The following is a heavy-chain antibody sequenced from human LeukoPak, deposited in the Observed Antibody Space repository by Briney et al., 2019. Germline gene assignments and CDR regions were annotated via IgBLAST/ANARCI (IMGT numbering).Heavy chain of an antibody. CDR3: ARGGAVGMVTSTGWYYGMDV. D-gene: IGHD5-24*01. Sequence: AASVHVSYKASLGTFRSYAISWVRQAPGQGLEWMGGVIPIFGTANYAQKFQGRVTIPADESTSTAYMGRSSLGSEVTAVYYCARGGAVGMVTSTGWYYGMDVWGQGTRVSVS. J-gene: IGHJ6*02. V-gene: IGHV1-69*13. CDR2: VIPIFGTA. CDR1: LGTFRSYA.